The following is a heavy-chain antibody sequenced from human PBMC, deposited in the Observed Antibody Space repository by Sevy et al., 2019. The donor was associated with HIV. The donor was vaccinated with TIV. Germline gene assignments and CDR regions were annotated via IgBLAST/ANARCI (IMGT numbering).Heavy chain of an antibody. CDR1: GGTFSSYA. Sequence: ASVKVSCKASGGTFSSYAISWVRQAPGQGLEWMGGIIPIFGTANYAQKFQGRVTITADESTSTAYMELSSLRSEDTAVYYCARVTIFGVVTSYDYGMDVWGQRTTVTVSS. V-gene: IGHV1-69*13. CDR2: IIPIFGTA. J-gene: IGHJ6*02. D-gene: IGHD3-3*01. CDR3: ARVTIFGVVTSYDYGMDV.